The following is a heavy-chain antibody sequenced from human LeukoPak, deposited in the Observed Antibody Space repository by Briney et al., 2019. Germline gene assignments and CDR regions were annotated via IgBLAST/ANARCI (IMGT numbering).Heavy chain of an antibody. CDR3: ARADATFVTGGGMDV. V-gene: IGHV3-30*14. CDR1: GFTFSSYA. Sequence: GGSLRLSCAASGFTFSSYAMHWVRQAPGKGLEWVAVISYDGSNKYYADSVKGRFTISRDNSKNMLYLQMNRLTSEDTAVFYCARADATFVTGGGMDVWGQGTRVTVSS. CDR2: ISYDGSNK. D-gene: IGHD3-16*01. J-gene: IGHJ6*02.